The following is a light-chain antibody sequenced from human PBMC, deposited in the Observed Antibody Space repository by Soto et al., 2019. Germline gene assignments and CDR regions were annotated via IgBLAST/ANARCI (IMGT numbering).Light chain of an antibody. V-gene: IGKV1-33*01. J-gene: IGKJ2*01. CDR2: DAS. CDR1: QDITNY. Sequence: DVQMTQSPASLSASVGDRVIITCQATQDITNYLNWYQQKPGRAPKLLIYDASNLENGVPSRFSGSGSGTDFTFTITGLQPEDVATYYCQQYDTVPPSFGQGTKLEIK. CDR3: QQYDTVPPS.